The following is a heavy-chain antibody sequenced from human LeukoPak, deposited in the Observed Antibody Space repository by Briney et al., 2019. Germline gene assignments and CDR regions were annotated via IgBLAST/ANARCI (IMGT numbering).Heavy chain of an antibody. CDR3: AKGGGVWGTAGY. Sequence: GGSLRLSCAASGFTFSSYWMHWVRHAPGKGLVWVSRINSDGSSTSYADSVKGRFTISRDNSKNTLYLQMSSRRAEDTAVYYCAKGGGVWGTAGYWGQGTLVTVSS. CDR2: INSDGSST. J-gene: IGHJ4*02. CDR1: GFTFSSYW. D-gene: IGHD3-16*01. V-gene: IGHV3-74*01.